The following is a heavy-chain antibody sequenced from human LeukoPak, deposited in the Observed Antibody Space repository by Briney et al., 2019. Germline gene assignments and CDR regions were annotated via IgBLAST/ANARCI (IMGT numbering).Heavy chain of an antibody. J-gene: IGHJ6*03. D-gene: IGHD3-10*01. CDR3: ARVPLTMVRGVITYYMDV. V-gene: IGHV1-2*02. CDR2: INPNSGGT. Sequence: ASVKVSCKASGYTFTGYYMHWVRQAPGQGLEWMGWINPNSGGTNYAQKFQGRVTMTRDTSISTAYMELSRLRSDDTAVYYCARVPLTMVRGVITYYMDVWGKGTTVTVPS. CDR1: GYTFTGYY.